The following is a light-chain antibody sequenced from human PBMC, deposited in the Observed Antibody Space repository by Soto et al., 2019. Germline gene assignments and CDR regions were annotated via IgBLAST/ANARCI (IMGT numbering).Light chain of an antibody. V-gene: IGLV2-14*01. CDR2: EVN. CDR1: SSDVGGYNS. J-gene: IGLJ1*01. Sequence: QSALTQPASVSGSPGQSITISCTGTSSDVGGYNSVSWYQQHPGKAPKLLIYEVNNRPSGVSNCFSGSKSGNTASLTISGLQAEDEADYYCNSYTSSTTYVFGTGTKLTVL. CDR3: NSYTSSTTYV.